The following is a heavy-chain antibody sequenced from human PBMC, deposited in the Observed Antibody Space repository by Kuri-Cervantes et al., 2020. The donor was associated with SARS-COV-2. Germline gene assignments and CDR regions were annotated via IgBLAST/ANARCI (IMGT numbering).Heavy chain of an antibody. CDR3: ARLRREYYYDSSGPGRTDV. V-gene: IGHV4-39*07. D-gene: IGHD3-22*01. CDR1: GGSISSSSYY. Sequence: GSLRLSCTVSGGSISSSSYYWGWIRQPPGKGLEWIGSIYYSGSTYYNPSLKSRVTISVDTSKNQFSLKLSSVTAADTAVYYCARLRREYYYDSSGPGRTDVWGQGTTVTVSS. J-gene: IGHJ6*02. CDR2: IYYSGST.